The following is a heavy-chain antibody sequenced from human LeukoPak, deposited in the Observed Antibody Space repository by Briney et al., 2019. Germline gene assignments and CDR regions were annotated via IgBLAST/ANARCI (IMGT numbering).Heavy chain of an antibody. Sequence: GGSLRLSCAASGFTFSSYAMHWVRQAPGKGLEWVAVISYDGSNKYYADSVKGRFTISRDNSKNTLYLQMNSLRAEDTAVYYCAKDPGDYWGQGTLVTVSS. V-gene: IGHV3-30-3*01. CDR3: AKDPGDY. J-gene: IGHJ4*02. CDR1: GFTFSSYA. D-gene: IGHD3-10*01. CDR2: ISYDGSNK.